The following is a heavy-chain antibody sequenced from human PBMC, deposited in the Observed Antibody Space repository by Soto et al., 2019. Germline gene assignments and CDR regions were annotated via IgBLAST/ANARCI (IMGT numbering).Heavy chain of an antibody. V-gene: IGHV4-4*02. CDR2: MYHSGDS. D-gene: IGHD3-10*01. CDR3: TRASASSMLRGVVIN. CDR1: GGSISTDNW. Sequence: QVQLQESGPGLVKPSGTLSLTCAVSGGSISTDNWWSWVRQPPGKGLEWIGEMYHSGDSNFNPSLKSRVTISVDKSKNQFSMQRASVTAADTALYYCTRASASSMLRGVVINWGRGTQVTVSS. J-gene: IGHJ4*02.